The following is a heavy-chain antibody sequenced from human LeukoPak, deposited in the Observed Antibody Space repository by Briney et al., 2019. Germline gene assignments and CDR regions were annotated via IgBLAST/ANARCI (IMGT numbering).Heavy chain of an antibody. CDR2: VRGSDAGT. CDR3: AKNRGGSYYSGSDY. J-gene: IGHJ4*02. CDR1: GFTFSSYA. D-gene: IGHD1-26*01. V-gene: IGHV3-23*01. Sequence: QPGGSLRLSCAASGFTFSSYAMNWVRQAPGKGLEWVSAVRGSDAGTSYAASVKGRFTISRDNSKNTLYLQMNSLRAEDTAVYYCAKNRGGSYYSGSDYWGQGTLVTVSS.